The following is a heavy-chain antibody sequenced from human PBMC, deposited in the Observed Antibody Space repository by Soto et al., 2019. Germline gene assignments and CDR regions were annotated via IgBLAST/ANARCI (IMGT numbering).Heavy chain of an antibody. CDR1: GFTFSSYG. D-gene: IGHD3-10*01. V-gene: IGHV3-30*18. Sequence: GGSLRLSCAASGFTFSSYGMHWVRQAPGKGLEWVAVISYDGSNKYYADSVKGRFTISRDNSKNTLYLQMNSLRAEDTAVYYCAKDLRTMVRGVMERLDPWGQGTLVTVSS. CDR2: ISYDGSNK. J-gene: IGHJ5*02. CDR3: AKDLRTMVRGVMERLDP.